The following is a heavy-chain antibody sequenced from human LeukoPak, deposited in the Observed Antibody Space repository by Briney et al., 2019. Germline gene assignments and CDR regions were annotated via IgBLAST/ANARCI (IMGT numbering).Heavy chain of an antibody. V-gene: IGHV1-2*02. D-gene: IGHD6-13*01. CDR3: ARPKYSSSWYHPFFDY. CDR2: INPNSGGT. CDR1: GYTFTGYY. Sequence: PGASVKVSCKASGYTFTGYYMHWVRQAPGQGLEWMGWINPNSGGTNYAQKFQGRVTMTRDTSISTAYMELSRLRSDDTAVYYCARPKYSSSWYHPFFDYWGQGTLVTVSS. J-gene: IGHJ4*02.